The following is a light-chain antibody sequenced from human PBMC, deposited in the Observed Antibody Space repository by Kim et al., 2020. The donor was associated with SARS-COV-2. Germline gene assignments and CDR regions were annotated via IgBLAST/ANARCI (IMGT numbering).Light chain of an antibody. Sequence: QSVLTQPPSASGTPGQRVTISCSGRSSNIGSNTVNWYQQLPGTAPKLLVYSRNQRPSGVPDRFSASRSGTSASLAISGLQSEDEADYYCAAWDDNLNGWVFGGGTKLTVL. V-gene: IGLV1-44*01. CDR1: SSNIGSNT. CDR2: SRN. J-gene: IGLJ3*02. CDR3: AAWDDNLNGWV.